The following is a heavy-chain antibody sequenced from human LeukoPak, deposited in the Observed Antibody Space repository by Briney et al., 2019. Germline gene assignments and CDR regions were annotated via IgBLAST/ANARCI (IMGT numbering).Heavy chain of an antibody. CDR3: AKVIAPWIQLWLIDY. CDR2: IPYDGSNK. CDR1: GFTFSSYG. Sequence: GRSLTLSCSASGFTFSSYGMHWVRQAPGKGLEWVAVIPYDGSNKYYADSVKGRFTISRDNSKNTLYLQMNSLRAEDTAVYYCAKVIAPWIQLWLIDYWGQGTLVTVSS. J-gene: IGHJ4*02. V-gene: IGHV3-30*18. D-gene: IGHD5-18*01.